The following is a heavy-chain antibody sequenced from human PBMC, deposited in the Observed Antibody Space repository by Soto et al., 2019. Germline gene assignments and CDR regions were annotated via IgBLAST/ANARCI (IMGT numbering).Heavy chain of an antibody. D-gene: IGHD1-26*01. CDR1: GYTFTSYG. J-gene: IGHJ3*02. V-gene: IGHV1-18*01. CDR2: ISAYNGNT. CDR3: ATSMMGNGAFDI. Sequence: XSVRVSCKDSGYTFTSYGISWVRQAPGQGLEWMGWISAYNGNTNYAQKLQGRVTMTTDTSTSTAYMELRSLRSDDAAVYYCATSMMGNGAFDIWGQGTMVTVSS.